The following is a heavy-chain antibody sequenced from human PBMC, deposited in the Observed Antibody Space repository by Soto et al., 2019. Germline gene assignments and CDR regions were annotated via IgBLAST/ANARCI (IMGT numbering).Heavy chain of an antibody. CDR2: IIPILGIA. V-gene: IGHV1-69*02. J-gene: IGHJ4*02. CDR3: ASPSAAAGSNDY. Sequence: QVQLVQSGAEVKKPGSSVKVSCKASGGTFSSYTISWVRQAPGQGLEWMGRIIPILGIANYAQKFQGRVTIXAXXSTSTAYMELSSLRSEDTAVYYCASPSAAAGSNDYWGQGTLVTVSS. D-gene: IGHD6-13*01. CDR1: GGTFSSYT.